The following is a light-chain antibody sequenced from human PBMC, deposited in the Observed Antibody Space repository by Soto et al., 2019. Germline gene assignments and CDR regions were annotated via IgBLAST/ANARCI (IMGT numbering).Light chain of an antibody. CDR2: NTD. J-gene: IGLJ2*01. CDR1: SGSVSTSFY. V-gene: IGLV8-61*01. CDR3: VLYLGRGISL. Sequence: QAVVTQEPSFSVSPGGTVTLTCGLSSGSVSTSFYPAWYQQTPGQAPRTLIYNTDTRSSGVPDRFSGSIVGNKAALTIMGAQADDESDYYCVLYLGRGISLFGGGTKVTVL.